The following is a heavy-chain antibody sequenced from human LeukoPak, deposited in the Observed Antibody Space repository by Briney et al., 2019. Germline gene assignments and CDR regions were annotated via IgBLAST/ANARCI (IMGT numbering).Heavy chain of an antibody. J-gene: IGHJ4*02. CDR3: ARGGVWCGYLGLYFDY. CDR2: INAGNGNT. V-gene: IGHV1-3*01. CDR1: GYTFTSYA. D-gene: IGHD2-8*01. Sequence: ASVKVSCKASGYTFTSYAMHWVRQAPGQRLEWMGWINAGNGNTKYSQKFQGRVTITRDTSASTAYMELSSLRSEDTAVYYCARGGVWCGYLGLYFDYWGQGTLVTVSS.